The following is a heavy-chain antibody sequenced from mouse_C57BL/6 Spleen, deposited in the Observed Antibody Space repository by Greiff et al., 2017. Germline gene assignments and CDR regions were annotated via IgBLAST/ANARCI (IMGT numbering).Heavy chain of an antibody. CDR2: INPGSGGT. V-gene: IGHV1-54*01. J-gene: IGHJ4*01. CDR1: GYAFTNYL. CDR3: ARNNGYAMDY. Sequence: VKLMESGAELVRPGTSVKVSCKASGYAFTNYLIEWVKQRPGQGLEWIGVINPGSGGTNYNEKFKGKATLTADKSSSTAYMQLSSLTSEDSAVYFCARNNGYAMDYWGQGTSVTVSS. D-gene: IGHD1-1*02.